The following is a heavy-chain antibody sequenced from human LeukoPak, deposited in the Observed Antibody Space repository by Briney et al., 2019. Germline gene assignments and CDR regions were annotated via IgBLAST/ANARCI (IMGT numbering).Heavy chain of an antibody. CDR3: ASGSGGYRPPFDYMDV. Sequence: PGGSLRLSCAASGFTVSSNYMSWVRQAPGKGLEWVSVIYSGGSTYYADSVKGRFTISRDNSKNTMYLQMNSLRAEYTAVYYCASGSGGYRPPFDYMDVWGRGTTVTVSS. CDR2: IYSGGST. V-gene: IGHV3-53*01. J-gene: IGHJ6*03. CDR1: GFTVSSNY. D-gene: IGHD3-10*01.